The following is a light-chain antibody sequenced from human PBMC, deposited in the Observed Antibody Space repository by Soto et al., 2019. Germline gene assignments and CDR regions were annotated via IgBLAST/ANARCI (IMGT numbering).Light chain of an antibody. Sequence: IQLPQSPSSLSAYVAARATVPCQASEDIDSYLNWYQQKPGKAPRVLIYGASNMEAGVPAKFSGSGSGTDFTSTISSLQPEDIATYYCQHYAHRPPTFGQGTRLDIK. CDR2: GAS. CDR3: QHYAHRPPT. J-gene: IGKJ5*01. V-gene: IGKV1-33*01. CDR1: EDIDSY.